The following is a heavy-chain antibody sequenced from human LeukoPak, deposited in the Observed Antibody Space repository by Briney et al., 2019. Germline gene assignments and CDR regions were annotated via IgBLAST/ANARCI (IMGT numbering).Heavy chain of an antibody. CDR2: IYYSGST. D-gene: IGHD1-1*01. J-gene: IGHJ6*02. Sequence: SETLSLTCAVYGGSFSGYYWSWIRQHPGKGLEWIGYIYYSGSTYYNPSLKSRVTISVDTSKNQFSLKLSSVTAADTAVYYCARDDGTTHYYYGMDVWGQGTTVTVSS. CDR1: GGSFSGYY. CDR3: ARDDGTTHYYYGMDV. V-gene: IGHV4-31*11.